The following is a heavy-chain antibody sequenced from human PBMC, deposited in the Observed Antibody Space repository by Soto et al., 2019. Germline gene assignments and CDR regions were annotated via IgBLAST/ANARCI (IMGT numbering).Heavy chain of an antibody. V-gene: IGHV3-23*01. CDR2: ISGSGGST. J-gene: IGHJ4*02. CDR3: AKDPLWFGEKGSR. D-gene: IGHD3-10*01. CDR1: GFTFSSYA. Sequence: EVQLLESGGGLVQPGGSLRLSCAASGFTFSSYAMSWVRQAPGKGLEWVSAISGSGGSTYYADSVKGRFTISRDNSKNTLYLQINSLRAEDTAVYYCAKDPLWFGEKGSRWGQGTLVTVSS.